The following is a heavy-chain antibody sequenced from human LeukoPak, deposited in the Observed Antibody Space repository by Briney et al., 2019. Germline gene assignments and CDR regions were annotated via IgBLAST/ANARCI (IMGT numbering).Heavy chain of an antibody. CDR3: AYDSSGYYSNFDY. Sequence: PGGSLRLSCAASGFTFSSYSMNWVRQAPGKGLEWVSSISSSSSYIYYADSVKGRFTISRDNAKNSLYLQMNSLRAEDTAVYYCAYDSSGYYSNFDYWGQGTLVTVSS. V-gene: IGHV3-21*01. CDR2: ISSSSSYI. CDR1: GFTFSSYS. D-gene: IGHD3-22*01. J-gene: IGHJ4*02.